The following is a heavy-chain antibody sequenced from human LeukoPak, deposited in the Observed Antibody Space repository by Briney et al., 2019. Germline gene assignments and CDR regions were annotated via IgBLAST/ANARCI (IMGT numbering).Heavy chain of an antibody. J-gene: IGHJ4*02. Sequence: SETLSLTCAVYGGSLSGHYWSWIRQPPGRGLEWIGEINHSGSTNYNPSLKSGVTISVDKSKNQFSLMLRSVTAADTAVYYCARGEELLRGRSFGYWGEGTLATVSS. V-gene: IGHV4-34*01. CDR1: GGSLSGHY. D-gene: IGHD1-26*01. CDR3: ARGEELLRGRSFGY. CDR2: INHSGST.